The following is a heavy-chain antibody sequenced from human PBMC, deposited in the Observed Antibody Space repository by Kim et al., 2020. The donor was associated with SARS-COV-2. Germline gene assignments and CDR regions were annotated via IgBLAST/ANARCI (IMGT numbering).Heavy chain of an antibody. J-gene: IGHJ4*02. Sequence: YNADSRKRRLTICRDNFKNSLHLQRNSLRAEDTAVYYCAKLCSVNTDFDYWGQGTLVTVSS. V-gene: IGHV3-23*01. CDR3: AKLCSVNTDFDY. D-gene: IGHD3-10*02.